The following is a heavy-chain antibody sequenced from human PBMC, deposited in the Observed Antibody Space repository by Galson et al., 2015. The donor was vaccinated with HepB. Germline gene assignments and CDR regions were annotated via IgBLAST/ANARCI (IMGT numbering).Heavy chain of an antibody. CDR3: ARAEVDYYDSSGYYYGGDY. D-gene: IGHD3-22*01. J-gene: IGHJ4*02. V-gene: IGHV1-18*01. CDR1: GYTFTSYG. CDR2: ISAYNGNT. Sequence: SVKVSCKASGYTFTSYGISWVRQAPGQGLEWMGWISAYNGNTNYAQKLQGRVTMTTDTSTSTAYMELRSLRSDDTAVYYCARAEVDYYDSSGYYYGGDYWGQGTLVTVSS.